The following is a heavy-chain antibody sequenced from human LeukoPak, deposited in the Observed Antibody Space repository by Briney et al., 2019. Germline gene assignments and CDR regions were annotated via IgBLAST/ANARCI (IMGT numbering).Heavy chain of an antibody. V-gene: IGHV3-48*03. D-gene: IGHD3-16*01. CDR3: ASPKWGYDYVWGSYDY. CDR1: GFTFSSYE. J-gene: IGHJ4*02. CDR2: ISSSGSTI. Sequence: GGSLRLSCAASGFTFSSYEMNWVRQAPGKGLEWVSYISSSGSTIYYADSVKGRFTISRDNAKSSLYLQMNSLRAEDTAVYYCASPKWGYDYVWGSYDYWGQGTLVTVSP.